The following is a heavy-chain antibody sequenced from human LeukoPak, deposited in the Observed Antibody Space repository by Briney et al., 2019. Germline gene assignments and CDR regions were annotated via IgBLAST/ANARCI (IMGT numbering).Heavy chain of an antibody. V-gene: IGHV4-34*01. Sequence: SETLSLTCTVSGGSISSYYWSWIRQPPGKGLEWIGEINHSGSTNYNPSLKSRVTISVDTSKNQFSLKLSSVTAADTAVYYCARVRRRRRWAAAGTDYFDYWGQGTLVTVSS. CDR1: GGSISSYY. D-gene: IGHD6-13*01. CDR3: ARVRRRRRWAAAGTDYFDY. CDR2: INHSGST. J-gene: IGHJ4*02.